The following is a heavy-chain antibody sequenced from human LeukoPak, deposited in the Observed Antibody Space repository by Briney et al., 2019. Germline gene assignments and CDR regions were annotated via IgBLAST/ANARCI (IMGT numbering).Heavy chain of an antibody. V-gene: IGHV4-59*01. CDR3: ARDRGRDGYNYFDY. J-gene: IGHJ4*02. D-gene: IGHD5-24*01. Sequence: SETLSLTCTVSSGSINNYYWNWIRQPPGKGLEWIGFIYYSGSTNYNPSLKSRVTISVNTSKNQFSLKLSSVTAADTAVYYCARDRGRDGYNYFDYWGQGTLVTVSS. CDR2: IYYSGST. CDR1: SGSINNYY.